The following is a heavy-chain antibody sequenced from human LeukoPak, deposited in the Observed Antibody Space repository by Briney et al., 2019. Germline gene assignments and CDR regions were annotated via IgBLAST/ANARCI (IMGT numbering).Heavy chain of an antibody. D-gene: IGHD2-21*02. CDR1: GYSFTSYW. V-gene: IGHV5-51*01. CDR2: IYPGDSDT. CDR3: ARQAGAYCGGHCRDYAFDI. Sequence: GESLKISCKGSGYSFTSYWIGWVRQMPGKGREWMGSIYPGDSDTRYSPSFQGQATISADKSISTAYLQWSSLKASDTAMYYCARQAGAYCGGHCRDYAFDIWGQGTMVTVSS. J-gene: IGHJ3*02.